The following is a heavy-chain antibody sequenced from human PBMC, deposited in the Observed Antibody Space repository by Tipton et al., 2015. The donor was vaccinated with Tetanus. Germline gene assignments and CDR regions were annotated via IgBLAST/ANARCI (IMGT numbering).Heavy chain of an antibody. V-gene: IGHV4-59*08. CDR1: GGSISSYY. CDR2: IYYSGST. J-gene: IGHJ2*01. D-gene: IGHD6-19*01. CDR3: AGGQQWLASPSGYFDL. Sequence: TLSLTCTVSGGSISSYYWSWIRQPPGKGLEWIGYIYYSGSTNYNPSLKSRVTISVDTSKNQFSLKLSSVTAADTAVHYCAGGQQWLASPSGYFDLWGRGTLVTVSS.